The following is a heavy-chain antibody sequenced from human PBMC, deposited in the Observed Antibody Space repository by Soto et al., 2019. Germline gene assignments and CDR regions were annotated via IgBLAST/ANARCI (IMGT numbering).Heavy chain of an antibody. V-gene: IGHV4-4*02. CDR2: IYHSGST. J-gene: IGHJ3*02. Sequence: PSETLSLTCAVSSGSISSSNWWSWVRQPPGKGLEWIGEIYHSGSTNYNPSLKSRVTISVDKSKNQFSLKLSSVTAADTAVYYCARGPEYCSSTSCDAFDIWGQGTMVTVSS. CDR3: ARGPEYCSSTSCDAFDI. D-gene: IGHD2-2*01. CDR1: SGSISSSNW.